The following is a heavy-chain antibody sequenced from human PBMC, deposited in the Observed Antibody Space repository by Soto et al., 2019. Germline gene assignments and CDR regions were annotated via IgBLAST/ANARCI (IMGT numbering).Heavy chain of an antibody. CDR3: AKDRGYSGYDNWFAA. CDR2: ITGRDTT. V-gene: IGHV3-23*01. Sequence: EVQLLESGGGLVQPGGSLRLSCAASGFTFSSYAMSWVRQAPGQGLEWVSAITGRDTTYYADSVKGRFTISRDNSENTLYLQMNSLRAEDTAIYYCAKDRGYSGYDNWFAAWGQGTLVTVSS. CDR1: GFTFSSYA. J-gene: IGHJ5*02. D-gene: IGHD5-12*01.